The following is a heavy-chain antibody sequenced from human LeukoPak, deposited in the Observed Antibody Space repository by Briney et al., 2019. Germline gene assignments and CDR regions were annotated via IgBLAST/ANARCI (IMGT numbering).Heavy chain of an antibody. CDR1: GGSFSGYY. D-gene: IGHD5-18*01. CDR3: ARKDTAMALDAFDI. J-gene: IGHJ3*02. CDR2: IYYSGST. Sequence: KASETLSLTCAVYGGSFSGYYWSWIRQPPGKGLEWIGYIYYSGSTYYNPSLKSRVTITVDTSKNQFSLKLSSVTAADTAVYYCARKDTAMALDAFDIWGQGTMVTVSS. V-gene: IGHV4-30-4*01.